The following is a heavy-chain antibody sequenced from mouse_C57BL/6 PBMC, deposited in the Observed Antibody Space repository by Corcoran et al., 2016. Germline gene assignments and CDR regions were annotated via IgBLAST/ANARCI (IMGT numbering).Heavy chain of an antibody. CDR2: IYPGDGDT. Sequence: QVQLQQSGAELVKPGASVKISCKASGYAFSSYWMNWVKQRPGKGLEWIGQIYPGDGDTNYNGKFKGKATLTADKSSSTAYMQLSSLTSEDSAVYFCARSGGLRRDWFAYWGQGTLVTVSA. CDR1: GYAFSSYW. D-gene: IGHD2-4*01. CDR3: ARSGGLRRDWFAY. J-gene: IGHJ3*01. V-gene: IGHV1-80*01.